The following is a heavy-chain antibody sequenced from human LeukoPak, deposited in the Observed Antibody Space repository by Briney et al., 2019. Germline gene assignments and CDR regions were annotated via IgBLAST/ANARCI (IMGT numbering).Heavy chain of an antibody. CDR3: ARVQQQLFRPLDY. V-gene: IGHV1-2*06. CDR2: INPNSGGT. CDR1: GYTFTGYY. D-gene: IGHD6-13*01. J-gene: IGHJ4*02. Sequence: ASVKVSCKASGYTFTGYYMHWVRQAPGQGLEWRGRINPNSGGTNYAQKFQGRVTMTRDTSISTAYMELSRLRSDDTAVYYCARVQQQLFRPLDYWGQGTLITVSS.